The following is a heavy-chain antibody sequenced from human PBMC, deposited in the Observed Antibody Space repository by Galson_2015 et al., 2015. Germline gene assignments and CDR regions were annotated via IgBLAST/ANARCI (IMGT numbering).Heavy chain of an antibody. CDR3: ARDNSLEELGFDY. CDR1: GYTFSSFP. Sequence: SVKVSCKASGYTFSSFPMNWVRQAPGQGLEWMGWINTNTGNPTYAQGFTGRFVFSLGTSVSTAYLQISSLKAEDTAVYYCARDNSLEELGFDYWGQGTLVTVSS. J-gene: IGHJ4*02. V-gene: IGHV7-4-1*02. CDR2: INTNTGNP. D-gene: IGHD7-27*01.